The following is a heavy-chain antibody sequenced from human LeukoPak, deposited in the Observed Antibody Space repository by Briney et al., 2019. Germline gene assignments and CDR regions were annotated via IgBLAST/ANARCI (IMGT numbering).Heavy chain of an antibody. Sequence: GGSLRLSCAASGFTFDYYTMYWVRQGPEKGLEWVSLISMDGVNTFYADSVKGRFTISRDNAKNSLYLQMNSLRAEDTAVYYCARIRGYGGYDAFDIWGQGTMVTVSS. J-gene: IGHJ3*02. CDR2: ISMDGVNT. CDR3: ARIRGYGGYDAFDI. D-gene: IGHD4-23*01. V-gene: IGHV3-43*01. CDR1: GFTFDYYT.